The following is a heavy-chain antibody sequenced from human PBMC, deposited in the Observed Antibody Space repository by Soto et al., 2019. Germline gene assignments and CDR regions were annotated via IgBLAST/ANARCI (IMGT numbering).Heavy chain of an antibody. CDR2: MNPNTGNS. CDR1: GYTFTSYD. J-gene: IGHJ4*02. CDR3: ARRAETKGWSGFGAEKYYFDF. V-gene: IGHV1-8*01. D-gene: IGHD3-16*01. Sequence: ATSKFSSKPSGYTFTSYDIYWVRQATGQGLEWMGWMNPNTGNSGYAQKFQGRVTMTSDTSISTAHMELCSLRSEDTAVYYRARRAETKGWSGFGAEKYYFDFCGRGTLVAVSS.